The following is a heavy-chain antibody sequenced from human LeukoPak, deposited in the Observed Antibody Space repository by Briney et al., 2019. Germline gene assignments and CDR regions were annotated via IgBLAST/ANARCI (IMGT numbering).Heavy chain of an antibody. Sequence: PSETLSLTCAVYGGSFSGYYWSWIRQPPGQGLEWIGEINHSGSTNYNTCLKSRVTISVDTSKNQFSLKLSSVTAADTAVYYCARASLSYYYYYDMDVWGKGTTLTVSS. V-gene: IGHV4-34*01. J-gene: IGHJ6*03. CDR3: ARASLSYYYYYDMDV. CDR1: GGSFSGYY. CDR2: INHSGST.